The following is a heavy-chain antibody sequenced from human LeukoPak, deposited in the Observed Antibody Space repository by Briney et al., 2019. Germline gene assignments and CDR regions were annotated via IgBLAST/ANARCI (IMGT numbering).Heavy chain of an antibody. J-gene: IGHJ4*02. CDR1: GYHFTSYD. V-gene: IGHV1-8*01. CDR3: ARGRCSGGSCYLDY. CDR2: MNPNSGNT. D-gene: IGHD2-15*01. Sequence: ASVKVSFKASGYHFTSYDINWVRPATGQGLELMGWMNPNSGNTGYAQKFQGRVTMTRNTSISTAYMELSSLRSEDTAVYYCARGRCSGGSCYLDYWGQGTLVTVSS.